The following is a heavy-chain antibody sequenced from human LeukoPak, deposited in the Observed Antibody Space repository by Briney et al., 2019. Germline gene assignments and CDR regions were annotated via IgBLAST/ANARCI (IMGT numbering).Heavy chain of an antibody. CDR1: GGSISSYY. V-gene: IGHV4-59*01. CDR2: IYYSGST. D-gene: IGHD5-12*01. J-gene: IGHJ4*02. Sequence: SETLSLTCTVSGGSISSYYWGWIRQPPGKGLEWIGYIYYSGSTNYNPSLKSRVTISVDTSKNQFSLKLSSVTAVDTAVYYCARVSGYDWESFYDYWGQGTLVTVSS. CDR3: ARVSGYDWESFYDY.